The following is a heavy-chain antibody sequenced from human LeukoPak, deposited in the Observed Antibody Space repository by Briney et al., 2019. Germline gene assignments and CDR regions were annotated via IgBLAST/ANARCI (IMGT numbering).Heavy chain of an antibody. Sequence: GGSLRLSCAASGFTFSSYAMSWVRQAPGKGLEWVSAISGSGGSTYYANSVKGRFTISRDNSKNTLYLQMNSLRAEDTAVYYCAKGGSSWFLFDYWGQGTLVTVSS. V-gene: IGHV3-23*01. J-gene: IGHJ4*02. CDR3: AKGGSSWFLFDY. CDR2: ISGSGGST. CDR1: GFTFSSYA. D-gene: IGHD6-13*01.